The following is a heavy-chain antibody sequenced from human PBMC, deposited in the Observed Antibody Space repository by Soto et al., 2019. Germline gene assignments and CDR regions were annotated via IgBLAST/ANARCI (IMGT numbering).Heavy chain of an antibody. D-gene: IGHD1-26*01. Sequence: QVHLVESGGGVVQPGRSLRLSCAASGFSFSTYGIHWVRQAPGKGLEWVAFISDDGSNKYYADSVKGRFTISRDNSKNTLYLQMNSLRAEDTAVYYCAKGSGNYWAFDYWGQGTLVTVSS. CDR1: GFSFSTYG. J-gene: IGHJ4*02. CDR2: ISDDGSNK. V-gene: IGHV3-30*18. CDR3: AKGSGNYWAFDY.